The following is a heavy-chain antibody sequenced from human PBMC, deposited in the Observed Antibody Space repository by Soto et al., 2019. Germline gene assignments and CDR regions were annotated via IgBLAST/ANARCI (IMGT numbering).Heavy chain of an antibody. Sequence: SVKVSCTASGYTFAIYGINWVRQAPGQGLEWMGWISGYSGNTNYAQKFQGRVIMTTDTSTSTAYMELRSLRSDDTAVYYCARETDVWGQGTTVTSP. CDR3: ARETDV. CDR2: ISGYSGNT. CDR1: GYTFAIYG. J-gene: IGHJ6*02. V-gene: IGHV1-18*04.